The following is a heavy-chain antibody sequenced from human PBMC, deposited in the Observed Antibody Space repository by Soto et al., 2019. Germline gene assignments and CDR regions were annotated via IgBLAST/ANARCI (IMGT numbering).Heavy chain of an antibody. CDR3: ARYTAVADPYYFDY. CDR1: GFTFSSYW. D-gene: IGHD6-19*01. CDR2: ISDGVDRA. Sequence: GGSLRLSCAASGFTFSSYWMSWVRQAPGKGLEWVAGISDGVDRAYYGDSVKGRFTISRDTSKNMLYLHMNSLRAEDTAIYYCARYTAVADPYYFDYWGQGTLVTVSS. V-gene: IGHV3-23*01. J-gene: IGHJ4*02.